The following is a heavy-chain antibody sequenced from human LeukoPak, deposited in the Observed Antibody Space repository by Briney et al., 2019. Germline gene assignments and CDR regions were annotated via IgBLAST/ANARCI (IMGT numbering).Heavy chain of an antibody. D-gene: IGHD6-6*01. J-gene: IGHJ6*02. V-gene: IGHV1-2*06. CDR3: AREIISIAAPHYYYYYGMDV. CDR2: INPNSGGT. Sequence: ASVKVSCKASGYTFTGYHMHWVRQAPGQGLEWMGRINPNSGGTNYAQKFQGRVTMTRDTSISTAYMELSRLRSDDTAVYYCAREIISIAAPHYYYYYGMDVWGQGTTVTVSS. CDR1: GYTFTGYH.